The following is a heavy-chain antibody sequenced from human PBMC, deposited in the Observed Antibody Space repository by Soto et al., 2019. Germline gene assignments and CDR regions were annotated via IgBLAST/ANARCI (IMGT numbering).Heavy chain of an antibody. CDR1: GDSISTYY. CDR3: AIAFAYCDGDCYPHRFDP. D-gene: IGHD2-21*01. V-gene: IGHV4-59*12. Sequence: SETLSLTCSGSGDSISTYYWSGIRQPPGKGLEWIGHIYYRGSTNYNPSLMGRVTLSVDTSKNELSLKLNSVTAADTAVYYCAIAFAYCDGDCYPHRFDPSGQGSLVTVSS. CDR2: IYYRGST. J-gene: IGHJ5*02.